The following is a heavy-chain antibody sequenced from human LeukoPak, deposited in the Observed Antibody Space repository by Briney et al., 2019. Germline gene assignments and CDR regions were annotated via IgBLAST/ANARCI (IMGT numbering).Heavy chain of an antibody. CDR1: GYTFTSYY. V-gene: IGHV1-46*01. CDR2: INHSDGST. Sequence: ASVKVSCKASGYTFTSYYMHWVQQAPGKGLEWMGMINHSDGSTNYAQKFQGRVTMTRDTSTSTVYMYLSGLRSDDTAVYYCGRGGSIYILEGTRGVDYWGQGTLVTVSS. D-gene: IGHD1-26*01. J-gene: IGHJ4*02. CDR3: GRGGSIYILEGTRGVDY.